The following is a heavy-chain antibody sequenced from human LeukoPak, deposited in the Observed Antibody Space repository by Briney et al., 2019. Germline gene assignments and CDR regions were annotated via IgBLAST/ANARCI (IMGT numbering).Heavy chain of an antibody. Sequence: GGSLRLSCAASGFTFSSYGMSWVRQAPGKGLEWVSAISGSGGSTYYAGSVKGLFTNSRDNAKNSLYLQMSSLRAEDTAVYYCARVIAPPYYFNYWGRGTLVTVSS. CDR3: ARVIAPPYYFNY. CDR2: ISGSGGST. CDR1: GFTFSSYG. V-gene: IGHV3-23*01. D-gene: IGHD6-13*01. J-gene: IGHJ4*02.